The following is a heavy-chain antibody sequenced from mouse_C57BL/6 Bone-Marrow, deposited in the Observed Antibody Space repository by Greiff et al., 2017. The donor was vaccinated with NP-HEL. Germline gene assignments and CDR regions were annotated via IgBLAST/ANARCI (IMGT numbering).Heavy chain of an antibody. Sequence: QVHVKQSGAELVKPGASVKISCTASGYAFSSSWMYWVKQRPGKGLEWIGRIYPGDGGTNYNGKFKGKATLTADKASSTAYMQLSSLTSEDSAVYYCASGSGHYWDLDDWGKGTTVTVSS. J-gene: IGHJ1*03. CDR1: GYAFSSSW. D-gene: IGHD1-3*01. CDR2: IYPGDGGT. V-gene: IGHV1-82*01. CDR3: ASGSGHYWDLDD.